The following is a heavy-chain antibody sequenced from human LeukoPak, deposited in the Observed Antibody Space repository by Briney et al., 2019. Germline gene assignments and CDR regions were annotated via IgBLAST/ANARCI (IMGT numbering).Heavy chain of an antibody. CDR2: ISYDGSNK. CDR1: GFTFSSYA. D-gene: IGHD6-19*01. V-gene: IGHV3-30-3*01. CDR3: ARLEKAVAGLVDY. J-gene: IGHJ4*02. Sequence: HPGRSLRLSCAASGFTFSSYAMHWVRQAPGKGLEWVAVISYDGSNKYYADSVKGRFTISRDNSKNTLYLQMNSLRAEDTAVYYCARLEKAVAGLVDYWGQGALATVSS.